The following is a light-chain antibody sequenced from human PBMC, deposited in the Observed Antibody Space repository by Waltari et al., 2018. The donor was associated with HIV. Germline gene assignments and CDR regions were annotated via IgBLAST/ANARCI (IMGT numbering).Light chain of an antibody. V-gene: IGKV1-12*01. J-gene: IGKJ2*01. CDR1: QNIGRS. CDR2: EAS. CDR3: QQATSFPHT. Sequence: IQMTQSPSSVSVFVGGGVSISCRASQNIGRSLAWYQLKPGKAPNLLVYEASRLNDGVPARFHATGSKSNFTLDINNLQSEDFAFYVCQQATSFPHTFG.